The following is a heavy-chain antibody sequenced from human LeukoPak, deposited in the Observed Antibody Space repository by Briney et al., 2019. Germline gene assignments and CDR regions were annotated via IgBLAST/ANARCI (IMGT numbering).Heavy chain of an antibody. D-gene: IGHD3-10*01. CDR1: GFTFSSYS. J-gene: IGHJ6*02. Sequence: PGGSLRLSCAASGFTFSSYSMNWVRQAPGKGLEWVSYISSSSSTIYYADSVKGRFTISRDNSKNTLYLQMNSLRAEDTAVDYCARGNYYYGAGSSQKGYYYYYYGMDVWGQGTTVTVSS. V-gene: IGHV3-48*01. CDR2: ISSSSSTI. CDR3: ARGNYYYGAGSSQKGYYYYYYGMDV.